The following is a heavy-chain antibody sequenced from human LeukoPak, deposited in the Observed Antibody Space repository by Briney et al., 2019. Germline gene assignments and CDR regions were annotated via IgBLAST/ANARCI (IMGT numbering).Heavy chain of an antibody. CDR3: ARVPKE. CDR2: IYSGGST. Sequence: TGGSLRLSCAASGFTFSDYYMSWIRQAPGKGLEWVSVIYSGGSTYYADSVKGRFTISRHNSKNTLYLQMNSLRAEDTAVYYCARVPKEWGQGTLVTVSS. V-gene: IGHV3-53*04. CDR1: GFTFSDYY. J-gene: IGHJ4*02.